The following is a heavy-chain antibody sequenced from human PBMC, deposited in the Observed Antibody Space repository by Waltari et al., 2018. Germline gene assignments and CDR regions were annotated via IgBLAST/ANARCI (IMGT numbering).Heavy chain of an antibody. V-gene: IGHV3-23*04. Sequence: EVQLVESGGGLVQPGGSLRLSCAASGFTFSSYAMSWVRQAPGKGLEWVSAISGSGGSTDYADSVKGRFTISRDNAKNSLYLQMNSLRAEDTAVYYCARTGAWEQTPSDYWGQGTLVTVSS. J-gene: IGHJ4*02. D-gene: IGHD1-26*01. CDR1: GFTFSSYA. CDR3: ARTGAWEQTPSDY. CDR2: ISGSGGST.